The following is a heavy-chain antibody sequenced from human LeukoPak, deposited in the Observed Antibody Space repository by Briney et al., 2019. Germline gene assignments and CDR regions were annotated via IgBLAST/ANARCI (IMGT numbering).Heavy chain of an antibody. J-gene: IGHJ4*02. CDR2: IYYSGST. Sequence: SETLSLTCTVPGGSISSYYWSWIRQPPGKGLEWIGYIYYSGSTNYNPSLKSRVTISVDTSKNQFSLKLSSVTAADTAVYYCARHQELWFDYWGQGTLVTVSS. CDR3: ARHQELWFDY. CDR1: GGSISSYY. V-gene: IGHV4-59*08. D-gene: IGHD5-18*01.